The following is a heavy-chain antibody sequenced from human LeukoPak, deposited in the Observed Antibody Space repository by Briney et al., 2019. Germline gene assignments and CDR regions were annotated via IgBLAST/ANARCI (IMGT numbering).Heavy chain of an antibody. CDR3: ARDTTSSGWSGFFDH. D-gene: IGHD6-19*01. Sequence: GASVKVSCKASAYTFTDYYMHWVRQAPGEGLEWMGWINPDSGGTNYARKFQGRVTMTRDTSISTAYMELSRLRSDDTAVYYCARDTTSSGWSGFFDHWGQGTLVTVSS. CDR2: INPDSGGT. V-gene: IGHV1-2*02. CDR1: AYTFTDYY. J-gene: IGHJ5*02.